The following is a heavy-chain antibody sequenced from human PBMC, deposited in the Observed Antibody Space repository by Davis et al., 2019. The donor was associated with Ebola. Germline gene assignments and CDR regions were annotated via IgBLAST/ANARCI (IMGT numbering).Heavy chain of an antibody. CDR1: GYSISSGYY. Sequence: PSETLSLTCTVSGYSISSGYYWGWIRQPPGKGLEWIGSIYHSGSTYYNPSLKSRVTISVDTSKNQFSLKLSSVTAADTAVYYCARNSIAAAGTFDYWGQGTLVTVSS. CDR2: IYHSGST. J-gene: IGHJ4*02. CDR3: ARNSIAAAGTFDY. V-gene: IGHV4-38-2*02. D-gene: IGHD6-13*01.